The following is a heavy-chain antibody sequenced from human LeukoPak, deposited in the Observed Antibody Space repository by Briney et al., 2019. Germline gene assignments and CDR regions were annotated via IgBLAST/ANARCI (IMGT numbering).Heavy chain of an antibody. D-gene: IGHD3-3*01. J-gene: IGHJ4*02. CDR1: GGTFNRYA. CDR2: FIPIVGTA. V-gene: IGHV1-69*13. CDR3: ARSRSGYDFWSGYYLDY. Sequence: ASVKVSCKASGGTFNRYAISWVRQAPGQGLEWMGGFIPIVGTANYAQKFQGRVTITADESASTTFMELSSLRSEDTAVYYCARSRSGYDFWSGYYLDYWGQGTLVTVSS.